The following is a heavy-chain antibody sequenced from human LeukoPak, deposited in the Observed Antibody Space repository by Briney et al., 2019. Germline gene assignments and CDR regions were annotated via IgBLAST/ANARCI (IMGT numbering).Heavy chain of an antibody. V-gene: IGHV3-21*01. D-gene: IGHD1-26*01. J-gene: IGHJ4*02. CDR3: AREEYSGSYYFDY. CDR1: GFTFSSYS. CDR2: ISSSSSYI. Sequence: PGGSLRLSCAASGFTFSSYSMNWVRQAPGKGLEWVSSISSSSSYIYYADSVKGRFTISRDNAKNSLYLQMNSLRAEDSAVYYCAREEYSGSYYFDYWGQGTLVTVSS.